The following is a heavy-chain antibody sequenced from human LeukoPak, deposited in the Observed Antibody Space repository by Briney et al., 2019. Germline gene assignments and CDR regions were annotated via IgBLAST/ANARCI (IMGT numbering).Heavy chain of an antibody. V-gene: IGHV3-7*01. D-gene: IGHD6-19*01. Sequence: GGSLRLSCVASGFTFGKYWMSWVRQAPGKGLEWVANIKLDGSEKNYVDSVKGRFTISRDNTKNSLYLQMNSLREEDTAVYYCAKNGAVAGTCDYWGQGILVTVSS. CDR3: AKNGAVAGTCDY. CDR1: GFTFGKYW. J-gene: IGHJ4*02. CDR2: IKLDGSEK.